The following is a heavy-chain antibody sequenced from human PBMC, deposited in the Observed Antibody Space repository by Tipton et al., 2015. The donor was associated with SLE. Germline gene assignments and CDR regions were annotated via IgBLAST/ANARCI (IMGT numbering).Heavy chain of an antibody. D-gene: IGHD3-22*01. CDR3: ARGVAYYFDSGAFDV. J-gene: IGHJ3*01. CDR1: GGSFSGYA. CDR2: ISHSGSA. V-gene: IGHV4-34*01. Sequence: TLSLTCAVSGGSFSGYAWSWIRQSPGKRLEWIGEISHSGSANYNPSLKSRVTISIGTSKNQLSLELSSVTAADTAVYYCARGVAYYFDSGAFDVWGQGTMVTVSS.